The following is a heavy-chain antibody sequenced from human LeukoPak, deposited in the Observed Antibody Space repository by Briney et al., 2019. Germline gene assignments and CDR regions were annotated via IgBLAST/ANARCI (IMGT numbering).Heavy chain of an antibody. Sequence: VASVKVSCKASGYTFTSYDINWVRQATGQGLEWMGWMNPNSGNTGYAQKFQGRVTMTRNTSISTAYMELSSLRSEDTAVYYCARYSSGWYGVDYWGQGTLVTVSS. CDR1: GYTFTSYD. V-gene: IGHV1-8*01. CDR2: MNPNSGNT. CDR3: ARYSSGWYGVDY. D-gene: IGHD6-19*01. J-gene: IGHJ4*02.